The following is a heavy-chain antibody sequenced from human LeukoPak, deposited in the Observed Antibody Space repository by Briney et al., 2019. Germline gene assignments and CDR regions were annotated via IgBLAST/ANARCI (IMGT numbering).Heavy chain of an antibody. D-gene: IGHD2-15*01. V-gene: IGHV3-21*01. CDR2: ISSSSSYI. Sequence: GGSLRLSCAASGFTFSCYSMNWVRQAPGKGLEWVSSISSSSSYIYYADSVKGRFTISRDNAKNSLYLQMNSLRAEDTAVYYCARVAMLGYCSGGSCQYYDYWGQGTLVTVSS. CDR3: ARVAMLGYCSGGSCQYYDY. CDR1: GFTFSCYS. J-gene: IGHJ4*02.